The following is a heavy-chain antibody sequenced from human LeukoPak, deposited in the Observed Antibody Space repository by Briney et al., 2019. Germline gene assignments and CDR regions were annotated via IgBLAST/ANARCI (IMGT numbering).Heavy chain of an antibody. D-gene: IGHD6-19*01. V-gene: IGHV3-7*01. Sequence: GSLRLSCVASGFTFSNYWMSWVRQAPGRGLAWVANIKEDGSQKYYVDSVKGRFTISRDNAKNSVYLQMNSPGAEDTAVYYCASPRGSGWFGGYWGQGTLVTVSS. CDR2: IKEDGSQK. J-gene: IGHJ4*02. CDR3: ASPRGSGWFGGY. CDR1: GFTFSNYW.